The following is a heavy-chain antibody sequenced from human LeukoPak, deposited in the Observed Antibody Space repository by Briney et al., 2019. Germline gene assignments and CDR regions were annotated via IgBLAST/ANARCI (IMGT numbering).Heavy chain of an antibody. CDR2: IYYSGST. V-gene: IGHV4-39*07. D-gene: IGHD3-16*01. CDR1: GGSISSSSYY. CDR3: ARETSQKGAHYLDV. Sequence: SETLSLTCTVSGGSISSSSYYWGWIRQPPGKGLEWIGSIYYSGSTNYNPSLKSRVTISVDTSKNQFSLKLTSVTVADTAVYYCARETSQKGAHYLDVWGKGTTVTISS. J-gene: IGHJ6*03.